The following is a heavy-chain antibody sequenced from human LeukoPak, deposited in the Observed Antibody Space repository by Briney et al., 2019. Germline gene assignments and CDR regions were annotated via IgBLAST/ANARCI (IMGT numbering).Heavy chain of an antibody. CDR2: IYYSGNT. D-gene: IGHD3-10*01. J-gene: IGHJ6*03. Sequence: SETLSLTCTVSGDSISTSNSYWGWIRQPPGKGLEWIGSIYYSGNTYYNASLKSRVTISVDTSKNQFSLKLSSVTAADTAVYYCARQDSVLTMVRGAPRYYYYMDVWGKGTTVTISS. V-gene: IGHV4-39*01. CDR1: GDSISTSNSY. CDR3: ARQDSVLTMVRGAPRYYYYMDV.